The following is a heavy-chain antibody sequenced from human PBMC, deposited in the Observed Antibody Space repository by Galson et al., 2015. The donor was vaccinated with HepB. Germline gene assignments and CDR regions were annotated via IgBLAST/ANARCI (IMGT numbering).Heavy chain of an antibody. J-gene: IGHJ3*02. CDR3: ARDPPHYDFWSGTSLAFDI. CDR2: ISSSSSTI. Sequence: SLRLSCAASGFTFSSYSMNWVRQAPGKGLEWVSYISSSSSTIYYADSVKGRFTISRDNAKNSLYLQMNSLRDEDTAVYYCARDPPHYDFWSGTSLAFDIWGQGTMVTVSS. D-gene: IGHD3-3*01. CDR1: GFTFSSYS. V-gene: IGHV3-48*02.